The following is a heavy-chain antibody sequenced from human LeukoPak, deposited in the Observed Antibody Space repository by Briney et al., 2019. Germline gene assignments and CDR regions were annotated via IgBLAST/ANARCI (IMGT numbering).Heavy chain of an antibody. CDR3: ARDSLDSYGFYYMDV. CDR2: IIPIFGTA. D-gene: IGHD5-18*01. J-gene: IGHJ6*03. CDR1: GGTFSSYA. V-gene: IGHV1-69*05. Sequence: SVKVSCKASGGTFSSYAISWARQAPGQGLEWMGGIIPIFGTANYAQKFQGRVTITTGESTSTAYMELSSLGSEDTAVYYCARDSLDSYGFYYMDVWGKGTTVTVSS.